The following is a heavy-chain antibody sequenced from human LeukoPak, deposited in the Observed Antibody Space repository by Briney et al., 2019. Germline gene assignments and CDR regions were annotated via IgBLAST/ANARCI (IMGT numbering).Heavy chain of an antibody. J-gene: IGHJ3*02. CDR2: ISAYNGNT. CDR1: GYTFTSYG. CDR3: ARDTTLSGSSI. Sequence: ASVKVSCKASGYTFTSYGISWVRQAPGQGLDWMGWISAYNGNTHYARKLQGRVIITTDTSTSTPYMELRSLRSDDTAVYYCARDTTLSGSSIWGQGTMVTVSS. D-gene: IGHD1-26*01. V-gene: IGHV1-18*01.